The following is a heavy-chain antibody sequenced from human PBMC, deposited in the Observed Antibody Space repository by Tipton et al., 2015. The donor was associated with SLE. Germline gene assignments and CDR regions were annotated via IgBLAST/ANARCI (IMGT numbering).Heavy chain of an antibody. Sequence: TLSLTCAVYGGSFSGYYWSWIRQPPGKGLEWIGEINHSGSTNYNPSLKSRVTISVDTSKNQFSLKVSSVTAADTAVYYCARDQVGVGDFDYWGQGTLVTVSS. J-gene: IGHJ4*02. CDR1: GGSFSGYY. D-gene: IGHD1-26*01. CDR3: ARDQVGVGDFDY. V-gene: IGHV4-34*01. CDR2: INHSGST.